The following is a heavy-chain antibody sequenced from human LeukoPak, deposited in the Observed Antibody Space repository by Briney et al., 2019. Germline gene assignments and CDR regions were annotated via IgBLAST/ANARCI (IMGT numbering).Heavy chain of an antibody. J-gene: IGHJ4*02. D-gene: IGHD3-10*01. V-gene: IGHV4-39*07. Sequence: SETLSLTCTVSGGSINSSSYYWGWIRQPPGKGLEWIGSIYYSGSTYYNPSLKSRVTISVDTSKNQFSLKLSSVTAADTAVYYCARASIWFGDPALDYWGQGTLVTVSS. CDR2: IYYSGST. CDR1: GGSINSSSYY. CDR3: ARASIWFGDPALDY.